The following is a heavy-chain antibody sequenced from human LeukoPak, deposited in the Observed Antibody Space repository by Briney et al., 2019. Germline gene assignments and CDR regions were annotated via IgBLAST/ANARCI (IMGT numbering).Heavy chain of an antibody. J-gene: IGHJ4*02. V-gene: IGHV3-49*04. CDR2: IRSKAYGATT. CDR1: GFTFGDFA. CDR3: TIVAGSGTYYRAY. Sequence: GGSLRLSCTTSGFTFGDFAMSWVRQAPGKGLDWVGFIRSKAYGATTEYAASVKGRFTISRDNSKSIAYLQINSLETEDTAVYFCTIVAGSGTYYRAYWGQGALVTVSS. D-gene: IGHD3-10*01.